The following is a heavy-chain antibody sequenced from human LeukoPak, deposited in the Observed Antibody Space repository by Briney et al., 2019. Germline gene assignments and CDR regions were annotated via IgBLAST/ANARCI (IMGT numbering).Heavy chain of an antibody. CDR2: IHYSGST. Sequence: PSGTLSLTCTVSGGPISSYYWSWIRQPPGKGLEWIGYIHYSGSTKYSPSLKSRVTISVDTSKNQFSLKLSSVTAADTAVYYWARHTDGGGYYFDFWGQGTLVTVSS. V-gene: IGHV4-59*08. CDR1: GGPISSYY. D-gene: IGHD3-22*01. J-gene: IGHJ4*02. CDR3: ARHTDGGGYYFDF.